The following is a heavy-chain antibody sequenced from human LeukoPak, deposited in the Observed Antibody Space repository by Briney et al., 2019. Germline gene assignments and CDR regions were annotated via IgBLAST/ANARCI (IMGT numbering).Heavy chain of an antibody. CDR2: ISYDGSNK. D-gene: IGHD3-10*01. J-gene: IGHJ4*02. V-gene: IGHV3-30*18. CDR3: AKVSRYGSGSIPSPDY. Sequence: GRSLRLSCAASGFTFSSYGMHWVRQAPGKGLEWVAVISYDGSNKYYADSVKGRFTISRDNSKNTLYLQMNSLRAEDTAVYYCAKVSRYGSGSIPSPDYWGQGTLVTVPS. CDR1: GFTFSSYG.